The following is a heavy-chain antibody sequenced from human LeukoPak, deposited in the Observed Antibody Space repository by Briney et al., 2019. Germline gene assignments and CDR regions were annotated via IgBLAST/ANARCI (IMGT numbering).Heavy chain of an antibody. J-gene: IGHJ5*02. CDR1: GYTFTGYY. Sequence: ASVKVSCKASGYTFTGYYMHWVRQAPGQGLEWMGWINPNGGGTNYAQKFQGRVTMTRDLSTSTDYMELSSLRSDDTAVYFCARDNSVGDYAWWFDPWGQGTLVTVSS. CDR2: INPNGGGT. D-gene: IGHD1-26*01. V-gene: IGHV1-2*02. CDR3: ARDNSVGDYAWWFDP.